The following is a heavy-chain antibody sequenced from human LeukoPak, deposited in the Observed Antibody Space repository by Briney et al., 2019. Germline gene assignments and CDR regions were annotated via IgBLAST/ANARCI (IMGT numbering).Heavy chain of an antibody. CDR2: ISWNSGSI. CDR3: AKDALTQLVPSYFDY. J-gene: IGHJ4*02. CDR1: GFTFDDYA. Sequence: QTGGSLRLSCAASGFTFDDYAMHWVRQAPGKGLEWVSGISWNSGSIGYADSVKGRFTISRDNAKNSLYLQMNSLRAEDTALYYCAKDALTQLVPSYFDYWGQGTPVTASS. V-gene: IGHV3-9*01. D-gene: IGHD6-13*01.